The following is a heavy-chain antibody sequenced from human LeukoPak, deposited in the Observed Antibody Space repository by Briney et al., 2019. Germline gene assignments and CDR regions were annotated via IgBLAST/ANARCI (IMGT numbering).Heavy chain of an antibody. D-gene: IGHD2-8*01. CDR2: IYYSGST. Sequence: SETQSLTCTVSGGSISSYYWSWLRQPPGKGLEWIGYIYYSGSTNYNPSLRSRVTISVDTSKNQFALKLSSVTAADTAVYYCARAFRMYALHNWFDPWGQGTLVTVSS. CDR3: ARAFRMYALHNWFDP. V-gene: IGHV4-59*01. CDR1: GGSISSYY. J-gene: IGHJ5*02.